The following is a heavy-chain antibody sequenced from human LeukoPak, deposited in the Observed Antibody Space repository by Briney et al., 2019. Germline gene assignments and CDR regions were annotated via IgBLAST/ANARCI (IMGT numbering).Heavy chain of an antibody. J-gene: IGHJ4*02. CDR3: ARHEGPRYCSGGSCFEFDY. D-gene: IGHD2-15*01. V-gene: IGHV5-51*01. CDR2: IYPGDSDT. Sequence: GESLKISCKGSGYSFTSYWIGWVRQMPGKGLVWLGVIYPGDSDTRYSPSFQGQVTISADKSISTAYLQWSSLKASDTAMYYCARHEGPRYCSGGSCFEFDYWGQGTLVTVSS. CDR1: GYSFTSYW.